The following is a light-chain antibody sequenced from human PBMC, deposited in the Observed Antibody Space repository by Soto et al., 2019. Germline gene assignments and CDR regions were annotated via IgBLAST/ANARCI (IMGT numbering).Light chain of an antibody. CDR2: GAS. CDR3: QQNYGTPGT. Sequence: EIVLTQSPGTLSLSPGERTTLSCRASQSVSSNFLDWYQQKPGQAPRLLIYGASSRATGIPDRFSGSGSGTDFTLTISSLQPEDFATYYCQQNYGTPGTFGQGTKVDVK. CDR1: QSVSSNF. V-gene: IGKV3-20*01. J-gene: IGKJ1*01.